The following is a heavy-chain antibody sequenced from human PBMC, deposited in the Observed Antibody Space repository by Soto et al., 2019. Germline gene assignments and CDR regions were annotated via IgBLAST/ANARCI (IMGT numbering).Heavy chain of an antibody. CDR1: GGIFTGYF. CDR3: ARITWGRSFYYCIDV. D-gene: IGHD1-26*01. V-gene: IGHV1-2*02. J-gene: IGHJ6*02. Sequence: ASLKITCNASGGIFTGYFIQWLRQAPGQGLEWMGWINPNTSATNYAQKFQGRVTMTRDTSLGTAYMELTSLSPDDTALYYCARITWGRSFYYCIDVWGQLTPVTVSS. CDR2: INPNTSAT.